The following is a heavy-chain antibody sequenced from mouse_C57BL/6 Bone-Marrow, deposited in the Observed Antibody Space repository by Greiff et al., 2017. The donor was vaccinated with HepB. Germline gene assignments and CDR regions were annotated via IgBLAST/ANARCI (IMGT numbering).Heavy chain of an antibody. CDR3: ASSLWYPFAY. V-gene: IGHV2-2*01. J-gene: IGHJ3*01. Sequence: VQLKESGPGLVQPSQSLSITCTVSGFSLTSYGVHWVRQSPGKGLEWLGVIWSGGSTDYNAAFISRLSISKDNSKSQVFFKMNSLQADDTAIYYCASSLWYPFAYWGQGTLVTVSA. D-gene: IGHD2-1*01. CDR1: GFSLTSYG. CDR2: IWSGGST.